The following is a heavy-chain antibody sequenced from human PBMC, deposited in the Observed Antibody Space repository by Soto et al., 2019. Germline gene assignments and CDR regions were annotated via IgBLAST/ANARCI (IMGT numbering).Heavy chain of an antibody. Sequence: GESLKISCKISGYRFSSFWIGWVRQMPGKGLEWMGIIYPGDSDTRYSPSFQGQVTISADKSISTAYLQWSSLKASDTAMYYCARVLEPRGFDYWGQGTLVTVSS. D-gene: IGHD1-1*01. V-gene: IGHV5-51*01. CDR3: ARVLEPRGFDY. CDR1: GYRFSSFW. CDR2: IYPGDSDT. J-gene: IGHJ4*02.